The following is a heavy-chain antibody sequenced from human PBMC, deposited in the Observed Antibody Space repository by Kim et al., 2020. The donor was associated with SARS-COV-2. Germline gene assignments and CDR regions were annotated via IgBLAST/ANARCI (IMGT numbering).Heavy chain of an antibody. CDR3: ARKPPNYGSVRTYYYGMDV. CDR1: GGTFSSYA. D-gene: IGHD3-10*01. Sequence: SVKVSCKASGGTFSSYAISWVRQAPGQGLEWMGGIIPIFGTANYAQKFQGRVTITADESTSTAYMELSSLRSEDTAVYYCARKPPNYGSVRTYYYGMDVWGQGTTVTVSS. J-gene: IGHJ6*02. CDR2: IIPIFGTA. V-gene: IGHV1-69*13.